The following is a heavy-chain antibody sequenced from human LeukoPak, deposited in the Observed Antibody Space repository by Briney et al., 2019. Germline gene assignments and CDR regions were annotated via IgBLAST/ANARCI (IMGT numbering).Heavy chain of an antibody. CDR2: ISGSGGST. J-gene: IGHJ6*02. D-gene: IGHD1-26*01. CDR3: AKDLIVGATSYYYYYGMDV. Sequence: PGGSLRLSCAASGFTFSSYAMSWVRQAPGKGLEWVSAISGSGGSTYYADSVKGRFTISRDNSKNTLYLQMNSLRAEDTAVYYCAKDLIVGATSYYYYYGMDVWGQGTTVTVSS. CDR1: GFTFSSYA. V-gene: IGHV3-23*01.